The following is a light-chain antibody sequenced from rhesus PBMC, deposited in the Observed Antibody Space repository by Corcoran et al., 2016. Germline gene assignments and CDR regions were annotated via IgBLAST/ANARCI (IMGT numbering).Light chain of an antibody. Sequence: DIQMTQSPSSLSASVGDRVPITCRASQGISNWLAWSQQKPGKAPKLLIYRASNLETGVPSRFSGSGSGTDVTLTISSLQPEDIATYDWQQHDNSPVTFGPGTKLDIK. CDR1: QGISNW. J-gene: IGKJ3*01. CDR2: RAS. V-gene: IGKV1-69*01. CDR3: QQHDNSPVT.